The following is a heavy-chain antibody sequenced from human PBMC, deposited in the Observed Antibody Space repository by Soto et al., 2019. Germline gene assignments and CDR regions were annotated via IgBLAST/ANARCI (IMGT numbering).Heavy chain of an antibody. Sequence: LRLSCAASGFTLRTYTMNWVRQAPGKGLEWVSSISISSSDRYYADSVRGRFTISRDNAKNALYLQMNSLRADDTAVYFCVRGMNPLFGGQGTLVTVS. V-gene: IGHV3-21*06. CDR1: GFTLRTYT. CDR2: ISISSSDR. CDR3: VRGMNPLF. J-gene: IGHJ4*01.